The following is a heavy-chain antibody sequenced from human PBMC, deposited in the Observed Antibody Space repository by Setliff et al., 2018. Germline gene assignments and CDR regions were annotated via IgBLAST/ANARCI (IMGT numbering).Heavy chain of an antibody. Sequence: PSETLSLTCTVSGDSTSSGDYFWSWIRQPPGKGLEWIAYIYHSGSAYYNPSLKSRVTMSVDTSKNQLSLHLTSVTAADTAVYYCAREVGTSTSSDAFDVWGQGMMVTVSS. CDR3: AREVGTSTSSDAFDV. D-gene: IGHD1-26*01. CDR1: GDSTSSGDYF. CDR2: IYHSGSA. J-gene: IGHJ3*01. V-gene: IGHV4-30-4*08.